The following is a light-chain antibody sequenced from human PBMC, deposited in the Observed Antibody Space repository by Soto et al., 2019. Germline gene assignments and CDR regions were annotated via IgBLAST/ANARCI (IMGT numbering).Light chain of an antibody. V-gene: IGKV3-20*01. CDR1: QSVGRNY. J-gene: IGKJ4*01. CDR3: QQYASSPLT. Sequence: EIVLTQSPGTLTLSPGERATLSCRASQSVGRNYLAWYQQKPGQAPRLLIYGASSRATGIPDRFSGSGSGTDFPLTLSRLEPEEFAVYYCQQYASSPLTFGGGTKVEIK. CDR2: GAS.